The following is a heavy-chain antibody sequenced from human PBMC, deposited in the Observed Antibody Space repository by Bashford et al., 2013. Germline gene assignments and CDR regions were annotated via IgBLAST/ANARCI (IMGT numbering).Heavy chain of an antibody. J-gene: IGHJ4*02. CDR2: IYYTGSS. D-gene: IGHD5-24*01. Sequence: SETLSLTCTVSGDSVSGYYWSWIRQFPGKGLEYLGYIYYTGSSSYNPSLKSRVTISVDTFKNQFSLRLRSVTAADTAVYYCARERDGYIDYWGQGALVTVSS. CDR3: ARERDGYIDY. CDR1: GDSVSGYY. V-gene: IGHV4-59*02.